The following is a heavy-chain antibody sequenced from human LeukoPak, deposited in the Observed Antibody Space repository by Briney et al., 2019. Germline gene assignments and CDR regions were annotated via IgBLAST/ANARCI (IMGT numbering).Heavy chain of an antibody. V-gene: IGHV4-34*01. D-gene: IGHD6-19*01. CDR1: GGSFSGYY. J-gene: IGHJ4*02. Sequence: SETLSLTCAVYGGSFSGYYWSWIRQPPGKGLEWIGEITHSGSTNYNPSLKSRVTISVDTSKNQFSLKLSSVTAADTAVYYCARGWYSSGWLHKPRLFDYWGQGTLVTVSS. CDR2: ITHSGST. CDR3: ARGWYSSGWLHKPRLFDY.